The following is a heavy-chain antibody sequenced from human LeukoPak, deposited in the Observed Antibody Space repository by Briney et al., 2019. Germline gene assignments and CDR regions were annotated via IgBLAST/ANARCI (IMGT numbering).Heavy chain of an antibody. Sequence: GASVTVSCTAAGYTSAFYYMHWVRQAPGQGLEWMGWINPNSGDTNNAQKFQGRVTMTSDTSISTAYMELTRLRSDDTAVYYCARAVAAIVNWFDPWGQGTLVTVSS. D-gene: IGHD6-13*01. CDR3: ARAVAAIVNWFDP. CDR1: GYTSAFYY. V-gene: IGHV1-2*02. CDR2: INPNSGDT. J-gene: IGHJ5*02.